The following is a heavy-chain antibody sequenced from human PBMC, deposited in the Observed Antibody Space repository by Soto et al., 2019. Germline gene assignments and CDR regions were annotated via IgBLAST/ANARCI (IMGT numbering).Heavy chain of an antibody. CDR2: IKEDGSEQ. Sequence: GGSLRLSCAASKFTFSTSWMSWVRQAPGQGLEWVANIKEDGSEQYYVDSVKGRFTISRDNAKKSIYLQMNSLRAEDTAVYYCARDFAFDAFDIWGQGTMVTVSS. CDR1: KFTFSTSW. J-gene: IGHJ3*02. V-gene: IGHV3-7*01. CDR3: ARDFAFDAFDI.